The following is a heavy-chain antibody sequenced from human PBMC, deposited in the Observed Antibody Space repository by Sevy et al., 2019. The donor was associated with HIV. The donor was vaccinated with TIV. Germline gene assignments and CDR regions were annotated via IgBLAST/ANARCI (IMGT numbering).Heavy chain of an antibody. V-gene: IGHV3-11*04. CDR2: ISSSGSTI. CDR1: GFTFSDYY. CDR3: ARAPDFDAFDI. Sequence: GGSLRLSCAASGFTFSDYYMSWIRQAPGKGLEWVSYISSSGSTIYYAGSVKGRFTISRDNAKNSLYLQMNSLRADDTAVYYGARAPDFDAFDIWGQGTMVTVSS. J-gene: IGHJ3*02.